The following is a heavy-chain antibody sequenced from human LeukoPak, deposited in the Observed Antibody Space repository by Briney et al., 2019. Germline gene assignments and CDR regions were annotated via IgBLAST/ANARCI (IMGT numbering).Heavy chain of an antibody. Sequence: SETLSLTCAVYGGSFSGYYWSWIRQPPGKGLEWIGEINHSGSTNYNPSLKSRVTISVDTSKNQFSLKLSSVAAADTAVYYCARARYYDSSGYYYWGQGTLVTVSS. CDR3: ARARYYDSSGYYY. D-gene: IGHD3-22*01. CDR2: INHSGST. J-gene: IGHJ4*02. CDR1: GGSFSGYY. V-gene: IGHV4-34*01.